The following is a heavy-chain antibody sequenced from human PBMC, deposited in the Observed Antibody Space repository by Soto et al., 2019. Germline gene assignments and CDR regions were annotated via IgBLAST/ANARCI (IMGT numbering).Heavy chain of an antibody. CDR1: GIAFSSHA. V-gene: IGHV3-23*01. J-gene: IGHJ4*02. Sequence: GGSLRLSCAVSGIAFSSHAMTWVRQAPGKGLEWVSGISGTGRTTYSADSVKGRFTISRDNSKNTLFLQMNSLRAEDTAVYYCARYYGDFWYFDFWGLGTLVTVSS. D-gene: IGHD4-17*01. CDR2: ISGTGRTT. CDR3: ARYYGDFWYFDF.